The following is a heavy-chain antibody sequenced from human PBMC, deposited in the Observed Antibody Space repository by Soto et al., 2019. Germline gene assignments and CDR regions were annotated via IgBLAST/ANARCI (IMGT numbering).Heavy chain of an antibody. CDR2: FTGSGNT. CDR3: AREFASGSPNYDY. CDR1: GFTFSSYA. V-gene: IGHV3-23*01. Sequence: GGSLRLSCAASGFTFSSYAMSWVRQAPEKGLEWVSTFTGSGNTYYADSVKGRFTISRDNSKNTLYLQMNSLRAEDTAAYYCAREFASGSPNYDYWGLGTLVTVSS. D-gene: IGHD3-10*01. J-gene: IGHJ4*02.